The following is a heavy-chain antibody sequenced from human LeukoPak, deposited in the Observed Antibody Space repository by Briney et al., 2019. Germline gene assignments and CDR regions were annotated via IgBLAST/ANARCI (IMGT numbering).Heavy chain of an antibody. D-gene: IGHD3-16*01. Sequence: GGSLRLSCAASGFTFSSYWMNWARQAPGKGLEWVASINHNGNVNYYVDSVRGRFTISRDNAKNSLYLQMSNLRAEDTAVYFCARGGGLDVWGQGATVTVSS. V-gene: IGHV3-7*03. CDR3: ARGGGLDV. CDR2: INHNGNVN. J-gene: IGHJ6*02. CDR1: GFTFSSYW.